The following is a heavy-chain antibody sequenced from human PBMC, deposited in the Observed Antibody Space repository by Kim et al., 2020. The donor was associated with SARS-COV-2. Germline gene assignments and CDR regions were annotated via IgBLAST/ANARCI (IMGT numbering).Heavy chain of an antibody. V-gene: IGHV4-31*03. J-gene: IGHJ4*02. CDR2: IYYSGST. CDR1: GGSISSGGYY. CDR3: ARAPIVVVITHFDY. D-gene: IGHD3-22*01. Sequence: SETLSLTCTVSGGSISSGGYYWSWIRQHPGKGLEWIGYIYYSGSTYYNPSLKSRVTISVDTSKNQFSLKLSSVTAADTAVYYCARAPIVVVITHFDYWGQGTLVTGSS.